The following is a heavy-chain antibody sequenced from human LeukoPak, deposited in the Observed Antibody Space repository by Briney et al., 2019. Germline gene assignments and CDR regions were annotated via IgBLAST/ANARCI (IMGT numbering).Heavy chain of an antibody. V-gene: IGHV4-34*01. CDR1: GGSFSGYY. D-gene: IGHD2-2*01. CDR2: INDSGST. J-gene: IGHJ5*02. Sequence: ETQSLTCAVYGGSFSGYYWSWIRQPPGKGLEWIGEINDSGSTNYNPSLKSRVTISVDTSKNQFSLKLTSVTAADTAVYYCARGGLYCSSSSCTRDWFDPWGQGT. CDR3: ARGGLYCSSSSCTRDWFDP.